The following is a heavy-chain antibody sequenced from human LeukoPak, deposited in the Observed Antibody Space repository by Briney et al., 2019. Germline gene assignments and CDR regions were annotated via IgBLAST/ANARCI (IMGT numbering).Heavy chain of an antibody. J-gene: IGHJ4*02. CDR3: ARVDPSSSSDY. D-gene: IGHD6-13*01. V-gene: IGHV4-34*01. CDR2: INHSGST. CDR1: GGSFSGYY. Sequence: SETLSLTCAVYGGSFSGYYWSWVRQPPGKGLEWIGEINHSGSTNYNPSLKSRVTISVDMSENQFSLKLSSVTAAATAVYYCARVDPSSSSDYWGQGTLVTVSS.